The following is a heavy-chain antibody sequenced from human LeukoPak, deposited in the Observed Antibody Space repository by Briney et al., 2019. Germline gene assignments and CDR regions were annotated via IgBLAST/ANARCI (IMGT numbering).Heavy chain of an antibody. D-gene: IGHD3-10*01. CDR2: ISDSGSTT. CDR1: GFTFSDHH. V-gene: IGHV3-11*01. Sequence: GGSLRLSCAASGFTFSDHHMRWIRQGPGKGLEWVSDISDSGSTTYYADSVKGRFTISRDNAKKSLFLQMNSLRVEDTAVYYCARDKGTYWGQGTLVTVSS. CDR3: ARDKGTY. J-gene: IGHJ4*02.